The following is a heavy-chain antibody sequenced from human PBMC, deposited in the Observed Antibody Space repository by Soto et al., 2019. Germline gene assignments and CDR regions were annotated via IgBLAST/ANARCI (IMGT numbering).Heavy chain of an antibody. CDR2: IKQDGSEK. J-gene: IGHJ4*02. CDR1: GFTFSAYC. CDR3: TRGVCSSESYCCFDY. Sequence: EVQLVESGGGLVRPGGSLRLSCAASGFTFSAYCMSWVRQAPGKGLEWVANIKQDGSEKYYVDSVKGRFTISRDNAENSLYLQMNSLRAEDTAVYYCTRGVCSSESYCCFDYWGQGTLVTVSS. V-gene: IGHV3-7*01. D-gene: IGHD1-26*01.